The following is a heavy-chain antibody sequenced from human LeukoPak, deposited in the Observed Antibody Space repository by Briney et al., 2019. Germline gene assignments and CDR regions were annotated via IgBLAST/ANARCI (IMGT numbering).Heavy chain of an antibody. D-gene: IGHD4-17*01. CDR2: ILYDGSNK. V-gene: IGHV3-30*04. CDR3: ARGRRLVTHRNVYLDY. CDR1: GFTFSSYA. Sequence: GGSLRLSCAASGFTFSSYAMHWVRQAPGKGLEWVAVILYDGSNKYYADSVKGRFTISRDNSENTLYLQMNSLRAEDTAVYYCARGRRLVTHRNVYLDYWGQGTLVTVSS. J-gene: IGHJ4*02.